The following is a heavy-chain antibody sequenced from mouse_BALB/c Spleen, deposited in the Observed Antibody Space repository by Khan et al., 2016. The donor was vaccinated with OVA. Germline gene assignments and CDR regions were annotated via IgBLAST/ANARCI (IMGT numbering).Heavy chain of an antibody. CDR1: GFSLTDYG. CDR3: AKHLILYPYYCDY. CDR2: IWGGGIT. J-gene: IGHJ2*01. V-gene: IGHV2-6-5*01. Sequence: QIQLVQSGPGLVAPSQSLSITCTVSGFSLTDYGVSWIRQPPGKGLEWLGVIWGGGITYYNSALKSRLSISKDNSKSQVFLKMNSLQTDDTSMYYCAKHLILYPYYCDYWGQGTTLTVSS.